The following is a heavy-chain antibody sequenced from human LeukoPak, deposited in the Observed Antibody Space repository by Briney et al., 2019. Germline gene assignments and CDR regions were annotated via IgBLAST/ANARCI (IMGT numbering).Heavy chain of an antibody. V-gene: IGHV3-7*01. CDR1: GFTFSSYA. Sequence: GGSLRLSCAASGFTFSSYAMSWVRQAPGKGLEWVASINPDGSTEHYVDSVKGRFTVSRDNAKNSLFLQMNTLRVEDTAVYYCAKLIREVTTYDYWGPGALVTVSS. CDR3: AKLIREVTTYDY. J-gene: IGHJ4*02. CDR2: INPDGSTE. D-gene: IGHD1-1*01.